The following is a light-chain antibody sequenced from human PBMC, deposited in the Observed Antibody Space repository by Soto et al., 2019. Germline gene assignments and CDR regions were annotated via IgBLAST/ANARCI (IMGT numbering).Light chain of an antibody. CDR2: YDS. CDR1: NIGSKR. J-gene: IGLJ1*01. Sequence: SYELTQPPSVSVAPEKTARITCGGNNIGSKRVHWYRQKPGQAPVLVIYYDSDRPSGIPEGFSGSNSGNTATLTISRVEAGDEADYYCQVWDITTDHYVFGTGTKLTVL. V-gene: IGLV3-21*04. CDR3: QVWDITTDHYV.